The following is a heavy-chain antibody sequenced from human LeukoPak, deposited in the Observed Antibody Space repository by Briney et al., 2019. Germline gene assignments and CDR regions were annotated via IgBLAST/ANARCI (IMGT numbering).Heavy chain of an antibody. Sequence: PSETLSLTCTVSGGSISSYYWSWIRQPPGKGLEWIGYIYYSGSTNYNPSLKSRVTISVDTSKNQFSLKLSSVTAADTAVYYCASHLKEGYSSGWFAFDIWGQGTMVTVSS. CDR3: ASHLKEGYSSGWFAFDI. V-gene: IGHV4-59*08. CDR2: IYYSGST. D-gene: IGHD6-19*01. J-gene: IGHJ3*02. CDR1: GGSISSYY.